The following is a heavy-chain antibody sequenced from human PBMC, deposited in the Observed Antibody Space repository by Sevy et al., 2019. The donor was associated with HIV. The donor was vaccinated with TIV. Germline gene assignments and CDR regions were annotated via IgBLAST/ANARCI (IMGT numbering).Heavy chain of an antibody. J-gene: IGHJ4*02. D-gene: IGHD5-18*01. CDR3: AKVGMQLWSFLDF. V-gene: IGHV3-30*18. CDR2: ISSDGTNR. Sequence: GGSLRLSCAASGFDFREYAMHWVRQAPGKGLEWVAAISSDGTNRYYVDSVKGRFTISRDSSQNTVFLQMSGLRAEDTAVYYCAKVGMQLWSFLDFWGQGTLVTVSS. CDR1: GFDFREYA.